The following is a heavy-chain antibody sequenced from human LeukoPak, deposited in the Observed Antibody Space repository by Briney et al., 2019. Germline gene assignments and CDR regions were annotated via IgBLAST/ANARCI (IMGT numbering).Heavy chain of an antibody. CDR3: ASGWALTY. CDR1: WDRVSGNSAA. V-gene: IGHV6-1*01. Sequence: SQTLSLTCAISWDRVSGNSAAGNWFRQSPSRGLEWLGRTYYMSKGYNDYAESVKSRIIINSDTSKNHFSLHLNSVPPEDTAVYYCASGWALTYWGQGPLVAVSS. CDR2: TYYMSKGYN. J-gene: IGHJ1*01. D-gene: IGHD1-26*01.